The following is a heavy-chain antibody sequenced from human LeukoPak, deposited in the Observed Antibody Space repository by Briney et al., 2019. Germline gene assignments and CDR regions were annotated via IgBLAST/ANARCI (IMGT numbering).Heavy chain of an antibody. CDR1: KVTFSDYA. CDR2: ISGSGGNT. CDR3: AKEGMYYDILTGYYEGYFDY. D-gene: IGHD3-9*01. V-gene: IGHV3-23*01. J-gene: IGHJ4*02. Sequence: PGGSLRLSCAASKVTFSDYAMNWVRQAPGKGLEWVSGISGSGGNTYYADSVKGRFTISRDNSKNTLYLQMNSLRAEDTAVYYCAKEGMYYDILTGYYEGYFDYWGQGTLVTVSS.